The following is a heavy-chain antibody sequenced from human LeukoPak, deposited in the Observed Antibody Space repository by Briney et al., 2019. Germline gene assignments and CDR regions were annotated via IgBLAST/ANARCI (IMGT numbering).Heavy chain of an antibody. CDR3: ARERLRVPDY. J-gene: IGHJ4*02. CDR1: GFTFSSYS. V-gene: IGHV3-21*01. Sequence: GGSLRLSCAASGFTFSSYSMNWVRQSPGNGLEWVSSISSSSSYIYYADSVKGRFTISRDNAKNSLYLQMNSLRAEDTAVYYCARERLRVPDYWGQGTLVTVSS. D-gene: IGHD4-17*01. CDR2: ISSSSSYI.